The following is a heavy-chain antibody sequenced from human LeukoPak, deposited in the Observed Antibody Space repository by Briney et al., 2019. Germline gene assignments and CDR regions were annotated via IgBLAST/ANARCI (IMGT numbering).Heavy chain of an antibody. CDR3: AREEVYDILTGYP. CDR2: INPNSGGT. CDR1: GYTFTGSY. D-gene: IGHD3-9*01. J-gene: IGHJ5*02. Sequence: ASVKVSCKASGYTFTGSYMHWVRQAPGQGLEWMGWINPNSGGTNYAQKFQGRVTMTRDTSISTAYMELSRLRSDDTAVYYCAREEVYDILTGYPWGQGTLVTVSS. V-gene: IGHV1-2*02.